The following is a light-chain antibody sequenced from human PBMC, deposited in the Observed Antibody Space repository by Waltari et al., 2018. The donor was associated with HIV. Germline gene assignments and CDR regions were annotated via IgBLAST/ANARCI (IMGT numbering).Light chain of an antibody. Sequence: ALRMTQSPSSFSASVGDRVTITCRASQGITTSLAWYQQQPGGAPRLLIHTTSTLESGVPSRFSGSGSGTEFTLTISCLQSEDVATYYCLQYHDFPFTFGPGTKVDIK. CDR1: QGITTS. V-gene: IGKV1-8*01. J-gene: IGKJ3*01. CDR3: LQYHDFPFT. CDR2: TTS.